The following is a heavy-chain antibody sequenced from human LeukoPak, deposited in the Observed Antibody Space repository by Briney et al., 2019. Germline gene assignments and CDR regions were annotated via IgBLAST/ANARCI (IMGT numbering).Heavy chain of an antibody. CDR3: ASPFLAATDNWFDP. V-gene: IGHV1-18*01. Sequence: ASVKVSCKASGYTFTSYGISWVRQAPGQGLEWMGWISAYNGNTNYAQKLQGRVTMTTDTSTSTAYMELRSLRSDDTAVYYCASPFLAATDNWFDPWGQGTLVTVSS. J-gene: IGHJ5*02. CDR1: GYTFTSYG. CDR2: ISAYNGNT. D-gene: IGHD2-15*01.